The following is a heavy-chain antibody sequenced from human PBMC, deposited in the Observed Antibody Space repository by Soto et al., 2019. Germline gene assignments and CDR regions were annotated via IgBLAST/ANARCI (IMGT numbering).Heavy chain of an antibody. V-gene: IGHV1-18*01. CDR1: GYTFTSYG. Sequence: ASVKVSCKASGYTFTSYGISWVRQAPGQGLEWMGWISAYNGNTNYAQKLQGRVTMTTDTSTSTAYMELRSLRSDDTAVYYCARVKRYCSGGSCYHYYFDYWGQGTLVNVSS. J-gene: IGHJ4*02. D-gene: IGHD2-15*01. CDR2: ISAYNGNT. CDR3: ARVKRYCSGGSCYHYYFDY.